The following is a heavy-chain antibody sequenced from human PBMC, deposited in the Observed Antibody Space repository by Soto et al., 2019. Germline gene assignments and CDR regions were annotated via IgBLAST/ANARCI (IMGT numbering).Heavy chain of an antibody. V-gene: IGHV3-23*01. J-gene: IGHJ3*02. CDR3: AKDSPYSASYKEDAFDI. CDR1: GFTFSSYA. CDR2: ISGSGGST. D-gene: IGHD1-26*01. Sequence: EVQLLESGGGLVQPGGSLRLSCAASGFTFSSYAMSWVRQAPGKVLEWVSAISGSGGSTYHADSVKGRFTISRDNSKNTLFLQMNSLRAEDTAVYYCAKDSPYSASYKEDAFDIWGQGTMVTVSS.